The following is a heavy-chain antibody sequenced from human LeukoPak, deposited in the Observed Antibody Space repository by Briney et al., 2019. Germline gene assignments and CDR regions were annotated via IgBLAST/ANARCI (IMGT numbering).Heavy chain of an antibody. CDR2: IYSSGST. D-gene: IGHD6-6*01. J-gene: IGHJ4*02. CDR1: GGSISTDY. V-gene: IGHV4-4*09. CDR3: ARLAGSSSSDY. Sequence: SETLSLTCTVSGGSISTDYWSWIRQPPGKGLEWIGYIYSSGSTNYNPSLKSRVTISVDTSKNQFSLKLTSVTAADTAVYYCARLAGSSSSDYWGQGTLVTVSS.